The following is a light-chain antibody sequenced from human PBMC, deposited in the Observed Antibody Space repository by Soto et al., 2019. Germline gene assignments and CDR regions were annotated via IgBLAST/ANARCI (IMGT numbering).Light chain of an antibody. CDR2: AAS. V-gene: IGKV1-9*01. CDR1: QGISSY. J-gene: IGKJ4*01. Sequence: IQFTQSPCSLAASLGDRGTITCRASQGISSYLAWYQQKPGKAPKLLIYAASTLQSGVPSRFSGSGSGTEFTLTIRSLQSEDFAVYSCQQYNNWHPALTFGGGTKVDIK. CDR3: QQYNNWHPALT.